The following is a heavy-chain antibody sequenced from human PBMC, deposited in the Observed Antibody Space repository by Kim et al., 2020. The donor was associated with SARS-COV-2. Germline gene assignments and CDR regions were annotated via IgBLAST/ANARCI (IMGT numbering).Heavy chain of an antibody. D-gene: IGHD1-26*01. V-gene: IGHV3-7*03. CDR3: ARSGWELLAFDY. J-gene: IGHJ4*02. Sequence: YDVDSVKGRFTISRDNAKTSLYLQMNSLRAEDTAVYYCARSGWELLAFDYWGQGTLVTVSS.